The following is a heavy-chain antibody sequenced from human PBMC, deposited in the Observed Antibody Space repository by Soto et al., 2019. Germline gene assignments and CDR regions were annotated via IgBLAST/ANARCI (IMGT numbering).Heavy chain of an antibody. CDR2: ISWNSGSI. J-gene: IGHJ6*02. D-gene: IGHD5-12*01. CDR1: VFTFDDYA. CDR3: AKGLIVATIGYYYYGMDV. V-gene: IGHV3-9*01. Sequence: SLRLYCAASVFTFDDYAMHWVRQAPGKGLEWVSGISWNSGSIGYADSVKGRFTISRDNAKNSLYLQMNSLRAEDTALYYCAKGLIVATIGYYYYGMDVWGQGTTVTVSS.